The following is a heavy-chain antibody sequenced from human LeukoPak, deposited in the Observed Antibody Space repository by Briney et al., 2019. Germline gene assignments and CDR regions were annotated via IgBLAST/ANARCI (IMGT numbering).Heavy chain of an antibody. J-gene: IGHJ4*02. Sequence: GGSLRLSCAASGFTFSSYGMHWVRQAPGKGLEWVAFIRYDGSNKYYADSVKGRFTISRDNSKNTLYLQMNSLRAEDTAVYYCARDRSSGYYYSYYFDYWGQGTLVTVSS. CDR1: GFTFSSYG. V-gene: IGHV3-30*02. CDR2: IRYDGSNK. CDR3: ARDRSSGYYYSYYFDY. D-gene: IGHD3-22*01.